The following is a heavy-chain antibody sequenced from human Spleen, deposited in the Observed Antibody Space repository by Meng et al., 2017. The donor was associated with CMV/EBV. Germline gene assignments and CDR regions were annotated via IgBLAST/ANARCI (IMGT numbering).Heavy chain of an antibody. CDR1: GYTFTGYY. Sequence: QVQLVQSGAEVKKPGASVKVSCKASGYTFTGYYMHWVRQAPGQGLEWMGWINPNSGGTNYAQKFQGRVTITRDTSISTAYMELSRLRSDDTAVYYCARVRFRGSWYGSGFDPWGQGTLVTVSS. D-gene: IGHD6-13*01. V-gene: IGHV1-2*02. CDR3: ARVRFRGSWYGSGFDP. CDR2: INPNSGGT. J-gene: IGHJ5*02.